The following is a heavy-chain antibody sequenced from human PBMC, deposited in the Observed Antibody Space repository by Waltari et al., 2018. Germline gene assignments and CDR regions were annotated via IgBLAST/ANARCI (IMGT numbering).Heavy chain of an antibody. Sequence: QVQLVQSGAEVKKPGASGNVSCKASGYIFTNYYVHWVRQATGQGLEWMGIINPSGGSTRNAQKFQGRVTMTRDTSTSTVHMEMSSLRSEDTAVYYCARAGAVRGRYYFDYWGQGSLVTVSS. D-gene: IGHD3-10*01. CDR3: ARAGAVRGRYYFDY. CDR2: INPSGGST. V-gene: IGHV1-46*01. J-gene: IGHJ4*02. CDR1: GYIFTNYY.